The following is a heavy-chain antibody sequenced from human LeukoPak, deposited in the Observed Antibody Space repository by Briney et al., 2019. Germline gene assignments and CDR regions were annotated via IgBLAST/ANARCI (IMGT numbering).Heavy chain of an antibody. D-gene: IGHD6-19*01. CDR3: ASTATDLIAVAGPSIFDY. Sequence: PSETLSLTCTVSGGSISSGDNYWSWIRQPPGKGLGWIGYIYYRGTTYYNPSLKSRLTISVDTSKNQFSLKLSSVTAADTAVYYCASTATDLIAVAGPSIFDYWGQGTLVTVSS. CDR1: GGSISSGDNY. V-gene: IGHV4-30-4*01. CDR2: IYYRGTT. J-gene: IGHJ4*02.